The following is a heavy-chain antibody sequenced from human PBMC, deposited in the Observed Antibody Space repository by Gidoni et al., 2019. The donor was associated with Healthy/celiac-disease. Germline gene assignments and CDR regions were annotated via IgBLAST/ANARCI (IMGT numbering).Heavy chain of an antibody. Sequence: QLQLQESGPGLVKPSETLSLTCTVSGGPISSSSYYWGWIRQPPGKGLEWIGSIYYSGSTYYNPSLKSRVTISVDTSKNQFSLKLSSVTAADTAVYYCARRGGYLHLGGLVDYWGQGTLVTVSS. CDR3: ARRGGYLHLGGLVDY. D-gene: IGHD5-12*01. J-gene: IGHJ4*02. CDR2: IYYSGST. CDR1: GGPISSSSYY. V-gene: IGHV4-39*01.